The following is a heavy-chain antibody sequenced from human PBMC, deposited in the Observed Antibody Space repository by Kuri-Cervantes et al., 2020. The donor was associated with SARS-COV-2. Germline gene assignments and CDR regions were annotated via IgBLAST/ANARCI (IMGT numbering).Heavy chain of an antibody. Sequence: SETLSLTCAVYGGSFSGYYWSWIRQPPGKGLEWIGEINHSGSTNYNPSLKSRVTISVDTSKNQFSLKLSSVTAADTAVYYCARGRIGYGSGWSYWYFDLWGRGTLVTVSS. CDR2: INHSGST. D-gene: IGHD6-19*01. J-gene: IGHJ2*01. V-gene: IGHV4-34*01. CDR3: ARGRIGYGSGWSYWYFDL. CDR1: GGSFSGYY.